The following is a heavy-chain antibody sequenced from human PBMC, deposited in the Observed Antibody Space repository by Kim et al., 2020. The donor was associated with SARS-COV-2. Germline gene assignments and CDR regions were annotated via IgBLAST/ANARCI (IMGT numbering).Heavy chain of an antibody. D-gene: IGHD1-26*01. V-gene: IGHV3-23*01. CDR3: ANGGEVGATEAGFDY. J-gene: IGHJ4*02. CDR2: ISGSGGST. CDR1: GFTFSSYA. Sequence: GGSLRLSCAASGFTFSSYAMSWVRQAPGKGLEWVSAISGSGGSTYYADSVKGRFTISRDNSKNTLYLQMNSLRAEDTAVYYCANGGEVGATEAGFDYWGQGTLVTVSS.